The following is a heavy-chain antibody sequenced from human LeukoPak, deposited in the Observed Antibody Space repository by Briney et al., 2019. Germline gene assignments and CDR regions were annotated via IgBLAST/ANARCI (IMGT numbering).Heavy chain of an antibody. V-gene: IGHV1-8*01. Sequence: ASVKVSCKASGYTFTSYDINWVRQATGQGLEWMGWMSPNSGNTGYAQKFQGRVTMTRNTSISTVYMELSSLRSEDTAVYYCARGITGTTKFYYYYGMDVWGQGTTVTVSS. J-gene: IGHJ6*02. CDR2: MSPNSGNT. D-gene: IGHD1-7*01. CDR3: ARGITGTTKFYYYYGMDV. CDR1: GYTFTSYD.